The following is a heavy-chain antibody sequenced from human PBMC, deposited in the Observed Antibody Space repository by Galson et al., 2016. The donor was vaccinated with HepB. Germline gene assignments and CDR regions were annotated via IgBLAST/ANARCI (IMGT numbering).Heavy chain of an antibody. D-gene: IGHD5-18*01. Sequence: SVKVSCKASGYTFTNYYMHWVRQAPGQGLEWMGGIIPIFGSTYYAQKFQGRVTITADESTSTVYMALSGLRYDDTAVYHCARGSGYSYGRLEAWGQGTLVAVSS. CDR2: IIPIFGST. CDR1: GYTFTNYY. J-gene: IGHJ5*02. V-gene: IGHV1-69*13. CDR3: ARGSGYSYGRLEA.